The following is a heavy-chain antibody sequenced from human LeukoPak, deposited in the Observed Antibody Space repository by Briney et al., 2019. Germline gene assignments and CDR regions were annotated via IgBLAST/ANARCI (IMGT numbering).Heavy chain of an antibody. CDR3: ARDGRTGKSTFDI. Sequence: ASVKVSCKASGYTFTDYYMHWVRQAPGQGLEWMGWINPNSGGTNYAQKFQGRVTMTRDTSISTAYMELSRLRSDDTAVYYCARDGRTGKSTFDIWGQGTMVTVSS. J-gene: IGHJ3*02. CDR1: GYTFTDYY. D-gene: IGHD7-27*01. CDR2: INPNSGGT. V-gene: IGHV1-2*02.